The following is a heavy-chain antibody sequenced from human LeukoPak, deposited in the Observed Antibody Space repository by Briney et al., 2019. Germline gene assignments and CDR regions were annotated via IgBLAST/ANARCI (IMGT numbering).Heavy chain of an antibody. J-gene: IGHJ4*02. V-gene: IGHV3-23*01. CDR3: AKEVWRGFDS. CDR2: ISGSGETI. D-gene: IGHD3-3*01. CDR1: GFTFSSFA. Sequence: GGSLRLSCAASGFTFSSFAMSWVRQAPGKGLEWVSVISGSGETIYYADSVKGRFTISRDNSKNTLYVEMNSLRADDTAVYFCAKEVWRGFDSWGQGTLVTVSS.